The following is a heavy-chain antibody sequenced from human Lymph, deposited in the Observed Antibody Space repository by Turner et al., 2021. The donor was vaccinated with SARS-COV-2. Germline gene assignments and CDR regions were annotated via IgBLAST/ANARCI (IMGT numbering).Heavy chain of an antibody. CDR2: IYSGGTT. CDR3: ARDLGTYGMDV. D-gene: IGHD6-13*01. V-gene: IGHV3-53*02. CDR1: GIIVSRNY. Sequence: EVQLVETGGGLIQPGGSLRLSCAASGIIVSRNYMNWVRQAPGKGLEWVSVIYSGGTTYYADSVKGRFTISRDNSKNTQYLQMNSLRVEDTAVYYCARDLGTYGMDVWGQETTVTVSS. J-gene: IGHJ6*02.